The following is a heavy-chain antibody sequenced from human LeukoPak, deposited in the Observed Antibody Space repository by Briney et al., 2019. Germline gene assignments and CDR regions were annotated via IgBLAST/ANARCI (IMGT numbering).Heavy chain of an antibody. CDR1: GGTFSSYV. V-gene: IGHV1-69*13. CDR2: ILPIFGTS. Sequence: SVKVSCKASGGTFSSYVINWVRQAPGQGLEWMGGILPIFGTSIYAQQFQGRVTITADESTNTAYMELNRLRSDDTATYYCARAEDQGRYFDWLPGFDPWGQGTLVTVS. J-gene: IGHJ5*02. CDR3: ARAEDQGRYFDWLPGFDP. D-gene: IGHD3-9*01.